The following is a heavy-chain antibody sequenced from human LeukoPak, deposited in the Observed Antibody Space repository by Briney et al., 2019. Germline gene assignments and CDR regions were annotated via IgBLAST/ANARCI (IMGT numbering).Heavy chain of an antibody. CDR3: AKRIRYSSGWTFDY. J-gene: IGHJ4*02. Sequence: GGSLRLSCAASGFTFTNYGMNWVRQAPGKGLEWVSGISGSGGSTYSADSVKGRFTISRDNSKNTLYLQMNSLRADDTAVYYCAKRIRYSSGWTFDYWGQGTLVTVSS. V-gene: IGHV3-23*01. CDR1: GFTFTNYG. D-gene: IGHD6-19*01. CDR2: ISGSGGST.